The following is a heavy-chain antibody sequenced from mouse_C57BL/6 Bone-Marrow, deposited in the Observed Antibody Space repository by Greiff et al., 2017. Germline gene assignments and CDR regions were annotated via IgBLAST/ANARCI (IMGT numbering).Heavy chain of an antibody. D-gene: IGHD3-2*02. CDR3: TRDAQATLGSMDY. J-gene: IGHJ4*01. CDR2: IDPSDSNT. Sequence: VQLQQPGAELVMPGASVKLSCKASGYTFTSYWMHWVKQRPGQGLEWIGEIDPSDSNTNYNQKFKGKSTLTVDKSSSTAYMQLSSLTSEDSAVYYGTRDAQATLGSMDYGGQGTSVTVSS. V-gene: IGHV1-69*01. CDR1: GYTFTSYW.